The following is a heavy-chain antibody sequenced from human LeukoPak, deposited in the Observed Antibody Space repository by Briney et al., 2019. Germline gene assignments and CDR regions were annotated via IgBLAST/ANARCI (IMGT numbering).Heavy chain of an antibody. Sequence: GGSLRLSCAASGFTFSKAWMSWVRQAPGKGLEWVGRIKSKIDGGTTDYAAPVKGRFTISRDDSKNTLYMQMDSLKTEDTAVYYCTTEEYDSSGVYRDYWGQGTLVTVSS. J-gene: IGHJ4*02. V-gene: IGHV3-15*01. CDR2: IKSKIDGGTT. CDR3: TTEEYDSSGVYRDY. CDR1: GFTFSKAW. D-gene: IGHD3-22*01.